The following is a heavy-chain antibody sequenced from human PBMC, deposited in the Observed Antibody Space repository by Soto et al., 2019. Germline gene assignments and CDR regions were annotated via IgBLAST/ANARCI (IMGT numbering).Heavy chain of an antibody. CDR2: IKQDGSEK. CDR3: ARETFLIAAADGGWFDP. J-gene: IGHJ5*02. V-gene: IGHV3-7*04. D-gene: IGHD6-13*01. Sequence: EVQLVESGGGLVQPGGSLRLSCAASGFTFSSYWMSWVRQAPGKGLEWVANIKQDGSEKYYVDSVKGRFTISRDNAKNPLYLQMNSLRAEDTAVYYCARETFLIAAADGGWFDPWGQGTLVTVSS. CDR1: GFTFSSYW.